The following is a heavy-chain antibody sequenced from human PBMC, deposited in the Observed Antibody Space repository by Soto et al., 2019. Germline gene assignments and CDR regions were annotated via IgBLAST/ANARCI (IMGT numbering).Heavy chain of an antibody. CDR1: GGSISSSDFY. CDR3: AVVDSTGNWFDP. D-gene: IGHD3-22*01. V-gene: IGHV4-39*01. CDR2: MYYSGTT. J-gene: IGHJ5*02. Sequence: QLQLQESGPGLVKPSETLSLTCTVSGGSISSSDFYWGWLRQPPGKGLDFIGSMYYSGTTYYNPSIKIRITISVDTSKNQFSLKLISVTAADTAVYYCAVVDSTGNWFDPWGQGALVTVSS.